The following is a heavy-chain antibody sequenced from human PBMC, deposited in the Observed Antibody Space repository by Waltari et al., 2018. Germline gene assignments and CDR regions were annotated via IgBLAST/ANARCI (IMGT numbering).Heavy chain of an antibody. D-gene: IGHD6-6*01. Sequence: QITLKESGPTLVKPTQTLTLTCTFSGFSLSTSGVGVGWIRQPPGKALEWLALIYWDDDKRYSPSLKSRLTITKDTSKNQVVLTMTNMDPVDTATYYCARRWAAPDDEYFQHWGQGTLVTVSS. J-gene: IGHJ1*01. CDR1: GFSLSTSGVG. CDR2: IYWDDDK. CDR3: ARRWAAPDDEYFQH. V-gene: IGHV2-5*02.